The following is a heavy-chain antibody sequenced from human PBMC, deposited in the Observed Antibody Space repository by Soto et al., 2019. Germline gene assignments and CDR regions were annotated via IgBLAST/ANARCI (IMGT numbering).Heavy chain of an antibody. V-gene: IGHV3-33*01. CDR2: IWYDGSNK. J-gene: IGHJ4*02. CDR3: ARVASGYCSGGSCYGLDY. Sequence: PGGSLRLSCAASGFTFSSYGMHWVRQAPGKGLEWVAVIWYDGSNKYYADSVKGRFTISRDNSKNTLYLQMNSLRAEDTAVYYCARVASGYCSGGSCYGLDYWGQGTLVTVSS. D-gene: IGHD2-15*01. CDR1: GFTFSSYG.